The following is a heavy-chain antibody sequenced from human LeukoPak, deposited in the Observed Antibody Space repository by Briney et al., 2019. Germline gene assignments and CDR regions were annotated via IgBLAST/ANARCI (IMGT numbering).Heavy chain of an antibody. J-gene: IGHJ4*02. CDR1: GFTFVDYA. V-gene: IGHV3-9*01. D-gene: IGHD3-22*01. CDR2: MNWHRGSI. CDR3: PKTLYDSSGYYLDY. Sequence: GGSLRLSCAASGFTFVDYAMHWVRQAPGKGLEWVSGMNWHRGSIHYACSAKGRFTISRDKANNHLYLQMNSLRADDTALYYCPKTLYDSSGYYLDYWGQGTLVTVSS.